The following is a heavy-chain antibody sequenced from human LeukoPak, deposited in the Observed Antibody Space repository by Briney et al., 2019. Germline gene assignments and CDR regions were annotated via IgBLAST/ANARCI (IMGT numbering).Heavy chain of an antibody. CDR2: IRYDGSNK. Sequence: GGSLRLSCAASGFTFSSYGMHWVRQAPGKGLEWVTFIRYDGSNKYYADSIKGRFTISRDNSKNTLYLQMNSLRAEDTAVYYCARDPYYMDVWGKGTTVTISS. J-gene: IGHJ6*03. CDR1: GFTFSSYG. V-gene: IGHV3-30*02. CDR3: ARDPYYMDV.